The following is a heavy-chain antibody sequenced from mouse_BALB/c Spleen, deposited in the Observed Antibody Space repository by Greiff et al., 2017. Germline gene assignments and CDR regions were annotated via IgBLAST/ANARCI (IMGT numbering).Heavy chain of an antibody. Sequence: EVQLQQSGPELVKPGASVKMSCKASGYTFTSYVMHWVKQKPGQGLEWIGYINPYNDGTKYNEKFKGKATLTSDKSSSTAYMELSSLTSEDSAVYYCARTIYYGSSYDYAMDYWGQGTSVTVSS. CDR3: ARTIYYGSSYDYAMDY. J-gene: IGHJ4*01. CDR2: INPYNDGT. CDR1: GYTFTSYV. V-gene: IGHV1-14*01. D-gene: IGHD1-1*01.